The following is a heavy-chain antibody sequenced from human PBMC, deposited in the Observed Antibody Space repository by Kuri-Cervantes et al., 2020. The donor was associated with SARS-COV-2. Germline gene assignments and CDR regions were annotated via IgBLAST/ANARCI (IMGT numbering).Heavy chain of an antibody. Sequence: ESLKISCTVSGGSISSSSYYRGWIRQPPGKGLEWIGSIYYSGSTYYNPSLKSRVTISVDTSKNQFSLKLSSVTAADTAVYYCARQSDSVDYWGQGTLVTVSS. V-gene: IGHV4-39*01. CDR1: GGSISSSSYY. CDR3: ARQSDSVDY. D-gene: IGHD2-15*01. CDR2: IYYSGST. J-gene: IGHJ4*02.